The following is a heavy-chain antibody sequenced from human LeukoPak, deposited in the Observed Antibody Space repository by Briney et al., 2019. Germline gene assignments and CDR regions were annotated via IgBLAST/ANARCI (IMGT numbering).Heavy chain of an antibody. J-gene: IGHJ4*02. Sequence: GGSLRLSCAASGFTFSSYEMNWVRQAPGKGLEWVSSISSSRSYIYYADSVKGRFTISRDSAKNTLYLQMNSLRAEDTAVYYCASHGDMAAIDYWGQGTLVTVSS. CDR2: ISSSRSYI. V-gene: IGHV3-21*04. CDR3: ASHGDMAAIDY. D-gene: IGHD3-9*01. CDR1: GFTFSSYE.